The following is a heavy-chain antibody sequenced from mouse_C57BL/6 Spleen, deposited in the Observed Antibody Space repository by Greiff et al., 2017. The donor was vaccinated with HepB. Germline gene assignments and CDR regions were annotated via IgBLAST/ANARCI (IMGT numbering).Heavy chain of an antibody. CDR1: GYTFTSYG. V-gene: IGHV1-81*01. CDR2: IYPRSGNT. J-gene: IGHJ4*01. Sequence: VQLQESGAELARPGASVKLSCKASGYTFTSYGISWVKQRTGQGLEWIGEIYPRSGNTYYNEKFKGKATLTADKSSSTAYMELRSLTSEDSAVYFCARCGGHAMDYWGQGTSVTVSS. CDR3: ARCGGHAMDY.